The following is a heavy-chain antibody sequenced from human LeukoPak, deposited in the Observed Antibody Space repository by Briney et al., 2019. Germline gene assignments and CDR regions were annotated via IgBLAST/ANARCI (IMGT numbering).Heavy chain of an antibody. D-gene: IGHD6-13*01. CDR1: GGSISSYY. CDR2: IYYSGST. CDR3: ARVTRIAAKYYFDY. V-gene: IGHV4-59*12. J-gene: IGHJ4*02. Sequence: SETLSLTCTVSGGSISSYYWSWIRQPPGKGLEWIGYIYYSGSTYYNPSLKSRVTISVDTSKNQFSLKLSSVTAADTAVYYCARVTRIAAKYYFDYWGQGTLVTVSS.